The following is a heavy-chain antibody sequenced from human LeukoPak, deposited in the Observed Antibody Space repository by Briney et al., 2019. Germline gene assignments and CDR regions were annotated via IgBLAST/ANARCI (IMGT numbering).Heavy chain of an antibody. CDR3: ARTSVYYYGSGSYLKRRYNWFDP. CDR1: GFTFSNSY. CDR2: INHSGST. D-gene: IGHD3-10*01. J-gene: IGHJ5*02. Sequence: GSLRLSCAASGFTFSNSYMSWIRQPPGKGLEGIGEINHSGSTNYNPSLKSRVTISVDTSKNQFSLKLSSVTAADTAVYYCARTSVYYYGSGSYLKRRYNWFDPWGQGTLVTVSS. V-gene: IGHV4-34*01.